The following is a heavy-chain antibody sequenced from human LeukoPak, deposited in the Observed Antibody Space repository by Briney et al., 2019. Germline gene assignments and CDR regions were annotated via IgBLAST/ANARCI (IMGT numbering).Heavy chain of an antibody. CDR3: ARGTGSSWYYYYYGMDV. CDR1: GYTFTSYD. D-gene: IGHD6-13*01. Sequence: ASVKVSCKASGYTFTSYDINWVRQATGQGLEWMGSMNPNSGNTGYAQKFQGRVTMTRNTSISTAYMELSSLRSEDTAVYYCARGTGSSWYYYYYGMDVWGQGTTVTVSS. V-gene: IGHV1-8*01. CDR2: MNPNSGNT. J-gene: IGHJ6*02.